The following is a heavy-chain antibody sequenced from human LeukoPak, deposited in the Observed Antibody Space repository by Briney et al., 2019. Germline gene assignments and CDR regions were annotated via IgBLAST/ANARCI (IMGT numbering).Heavy chain of an antibody. D-gene: IGHD3-10*01. CDR1: GGTFISYA. CDR3: ARVCSPLLWFGELSP. Sequence: GASVKVSCKASGGTFISYAISWVRQAPGQGLEWMGGIIPIFGTANYAQKFQGGVTITADESTSTAYMELSSLRSEDTAVYYCARVCSPLLWFGELSPWGQGTLVTVSS. J-gene: IGHJ5*02. V-gene: IGHV1-69*13. CDR2: IIPIFGTA.